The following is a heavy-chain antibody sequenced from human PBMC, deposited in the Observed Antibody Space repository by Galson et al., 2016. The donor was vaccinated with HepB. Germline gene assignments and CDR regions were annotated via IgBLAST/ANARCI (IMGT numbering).Heavy chain of an antibody. CDR3: ASIPAHEATKTYYYYKDV. CDR2: ISYDGSNK. J-gene: IGHJ6*03. V-gene: IGHV3-30*03. CDR1: GFTFSNFA. D-gene: IGHD1-26*01. Sequence: SLRLSCAASGFTFSNFAMHWVRQAPGKGLEWVAVISYDGSNKYYADSVKGRFTISRDNSKSTLYLLMNSLRPEDTAVYYCASIPAHEATKTYYYYKDVWGKGTTVTVSS.